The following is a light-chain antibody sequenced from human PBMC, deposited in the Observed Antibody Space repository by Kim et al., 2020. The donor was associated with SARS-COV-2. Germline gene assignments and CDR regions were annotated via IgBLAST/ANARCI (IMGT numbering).Light chain of an antibody. Sequence: EIVLTQSPGTLSLSPGERGTLSCRASQIVSSNYLAWYQQKPGQAPRLLIYGATNRATGIPDRFSGSGSGTDFTLTISRLAPADFAVYYCQQYGSSPQTFGQGTKLVI. V-gene: IGKV3-20*01. CDR3: QQYGSSPQT. CDR2: GAT. CDR1: QIVSSNY. J-gene: IGKJ2*01.